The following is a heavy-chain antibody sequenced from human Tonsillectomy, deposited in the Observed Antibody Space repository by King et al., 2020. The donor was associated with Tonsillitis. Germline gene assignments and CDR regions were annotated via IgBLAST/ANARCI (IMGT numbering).Heavy chain of an antibody. V-gene: IGHV3-9*01. CDR3: AKGGGGTSMTIFDY. CDR1: GFTFDDYA. J-gene: IGHJ4*02. CDR2: ISWNSGSI. D-gene: IGHD3-10*01. Sequence: VQLVESGGGLVQPGRSLRLSCAASGFTFDDYAMHWVRQAPGKGLEWVSGISWNSGSIGYADSVKGRFTISRDNAKNSLYLQMNSLRAEDTALYYCAKGGGGTSMTIFDYWGQGTLVTVSS.